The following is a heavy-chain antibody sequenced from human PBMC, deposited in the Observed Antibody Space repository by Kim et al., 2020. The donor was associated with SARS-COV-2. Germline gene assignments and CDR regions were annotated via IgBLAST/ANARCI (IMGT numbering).Heavy chain of an antibody. D-gene: IGHD1-1*01. CDR1: GFTFSSYG. J-gene: IGHJ4*02. V-gene: IGHV3-30*03. CDR3: ARDRLMGNDDSDY. CDR2: ISYDGSNK. Sequence: GGSLRLSCAASGFTFSSYGMHWVRQAPGKGLEWVAVISYDGSNKYYADSVKGRFTISRDNSKNTLYLQMNSLRAEDMAVYYCARDRLMGNDDSDYWGQGTLVTVSS.